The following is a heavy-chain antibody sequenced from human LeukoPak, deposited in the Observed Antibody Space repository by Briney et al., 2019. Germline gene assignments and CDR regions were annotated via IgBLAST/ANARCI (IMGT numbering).Heavy chain of an antibody. CDR2: ISGSGGST. CDR3: AKDDTYYYDSSGYYSLDY. V-gene: IGHV3-23*01. J-gene: IGHJ4*02. CDR1: GVSFSSYA. D-gene: IGHD3-22*01. Sequence: PGGSLRLSCVASGVSFSSYAMSWGREAPGEGLEWVSAISGSGGSTYYADSVKGRFTISRDNSKNTLYLQMNSLRAEDTAVYYCAKDDTYYYDSSGYYSLDYWGQGTLVTVSS.